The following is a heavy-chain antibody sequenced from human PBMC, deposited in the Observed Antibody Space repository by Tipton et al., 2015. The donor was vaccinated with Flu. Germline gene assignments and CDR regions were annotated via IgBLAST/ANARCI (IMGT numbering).Heavy chain of an antibody. Sequence: TLSLTCTVSGGSISSGGYYWSWIRQHPGKGLEWIGYIYYSGSTYYNPSLKSRVTISVDTSKNQFSLKLSSVTAADTAVYYCASNYDDSSGSLDCFDYWGQGPLVTVSS. D-gene: IGHD3-22*01. CDR2: IYYSGST. J-gene: IGHJ4*02. CDR3: ASNYDDSSGSLDCFDY. V-gene: IGHV4-31*03. CDR1: GGSISSGGYY.